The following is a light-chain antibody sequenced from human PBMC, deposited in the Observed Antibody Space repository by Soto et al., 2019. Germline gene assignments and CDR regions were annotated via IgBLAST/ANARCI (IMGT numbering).Light chain of an antibody. V-gene: IGLV2-11*01. CDR2: DVN. CDR1: SSDVGGYNY. J-gene: IGLJ3*02. Sequence: QSALTQPRSVSGSPGQSVTISCTGTSSDVGGYNYVSWYQQYPGKAPKLMIYDVNKWPSGVPDRFSGCKSGTTASLTISGLQAEDEADYYCCSYAGSYTWVFGGGTKLTVL. CDR3: CSYAGSYTWV.